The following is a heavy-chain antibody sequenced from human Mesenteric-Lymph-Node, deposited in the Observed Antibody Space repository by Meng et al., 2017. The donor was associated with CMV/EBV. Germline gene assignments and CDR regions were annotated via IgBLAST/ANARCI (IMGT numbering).Heavy chain of an antibody. Sequence: LTCVVSGASISSSSNWWSWVRQPPGKGLEWIGEIYHTGNTHYNPSLKSRATMSIDKSKNQFSLKLSSVTAADTAVFYCARLLEGTFDPWGQGTLVTVS. CDR3: ARLLEGTFDP. D-gene: IGHD1-1*01. CDR1: GASISSSSNW. CDR2: IYHTGNT. J-gene: IGHJ5*02. V-gene: IGHV4-4*02.